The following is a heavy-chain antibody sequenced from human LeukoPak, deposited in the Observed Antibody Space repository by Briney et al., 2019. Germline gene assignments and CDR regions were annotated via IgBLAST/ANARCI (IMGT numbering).Heavy chain of an antibody. D-gene: IGHD4-23*01. CDR3: ARADDYGGVPDYSDY. V-gene: IGHV3-21*01. J-gene: IGHJ4*02. CDR1: GFTFSSYS. Sequence: GGSLRLSCAASGFTFSSYSMNWVRQAPGKGLEWVSSISSSSSYIYYADSVKGRFTISRDNAKNSLYLQMNSLRAEDTAVYYCARADDYGGVPDYSDYWGQGTLVTVSS. CDR2: ISSSSSYI.